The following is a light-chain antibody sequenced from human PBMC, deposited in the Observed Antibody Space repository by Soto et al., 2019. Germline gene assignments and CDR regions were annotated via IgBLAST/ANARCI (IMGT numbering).Light chain of an antibody. Sequence: EIVLTQSPATLSLSPGERATLSCRASQSVSNNYLAWYQQKPGQAPRLLIYGASNRATGIPDRFSGSGSGTDFTLTISRLEPEDFAVYYCQQYNNWLTFGGGTKVDIK. CDR1: QSVSNNY. CDR3: QQYNNWLT. J-gene: IGKJ4*01. V-gene: IGKV3-20*01. CDR2: GAS.